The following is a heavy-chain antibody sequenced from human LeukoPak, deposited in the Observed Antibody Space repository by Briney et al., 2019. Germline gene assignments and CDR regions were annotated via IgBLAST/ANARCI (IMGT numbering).Heavy chain of an antibody. V-gene: IGHV3-30*18. CDR3: AKVKWKLIGYFDY. D-gene: IGHD1-20*01. CDR2: ISYDGSNE. CDR1: GFTFSNYG. Sequence: GGSLRLSCAASGFTFSNYGMHWVRQAPGKGLEWVTFISYDGSNEYYADSVKGRFTISRDNSKNTLYLEMNSLRTEDTAVYFCAKVKWKLIGYFDYWGQGTLVTVSS. J-gene: IGHJ4*02.